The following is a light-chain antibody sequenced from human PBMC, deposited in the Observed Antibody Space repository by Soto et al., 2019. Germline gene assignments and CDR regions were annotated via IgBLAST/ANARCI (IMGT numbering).Light chain of an antibody. CDR1: QIILTN. Sequence: ENVMSGTPATLSGSPGERATLSCGPSQIILTNLAWYQQKPGQAPRLLIFGASKRATGIPDRFSGSGSGRDCPLTISGWGPEDSAVYFCQHGCGAARLSFSQGTRLEIK. CDR3: QHGCGAARLS. CDR2: GAS. V-gene: IGKV3D-15*01. J-gene: IGKJ5*01.